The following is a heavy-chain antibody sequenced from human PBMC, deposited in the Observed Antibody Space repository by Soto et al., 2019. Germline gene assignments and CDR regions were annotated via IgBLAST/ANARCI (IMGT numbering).Heavy chain of an antibody. CDR2: IIPIFGTA. V-gene: IGHV1-69*13. J-gene: IGHJ4*02. D-gene: IGHD3-22*01. CDR1: GGTFSSYA. Sequence: SVKVSCKASGGTFSSYAISWVRQAPGQGLEWMGGIIPIFGTANYAQKFQGRVTITADESTSTAYMELSSLRSEDTAVYYCARDSGLYYYDSSGYSHFDYWGQGTLVTVSS. CDR3: ARDSGLYYYDSSGYSHFDY.